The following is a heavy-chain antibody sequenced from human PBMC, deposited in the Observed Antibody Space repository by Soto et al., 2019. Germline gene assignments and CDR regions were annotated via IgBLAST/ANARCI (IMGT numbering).Heavy chain of an antibody. D-gene: IGHD3-16*02. J-gene: IGHJ3*02. CDR2: IYYSGST. CDR3: ARYDYVWGSYLSSDAFDI. Sequence: SETLSLTCTVSGGSISSGDYYWSWIRQPPXKGLEWIGYIYYSGSTYYNPSLKSRVTISVDTSKNQFSLKLSSVTAADTAVYYCARYDYVWGSYLSSDAFDIWGQGTMVTVSS. V-gene: IGHV4-30-4*01. CDR1: GGSISSGDYY.